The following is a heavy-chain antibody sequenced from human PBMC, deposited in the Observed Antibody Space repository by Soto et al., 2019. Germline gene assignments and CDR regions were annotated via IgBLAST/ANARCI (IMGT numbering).Heavy chain of an antibody. D-gene: IGHD3-3*01. Sequence: GGSLRLSCAASGFTFSNAWMNWVRQAPGKGLEWVGRIKSNTDGGTTDYAASEKGRFTISRDDSKNTLYLQMNSLKTEDTAVYYCTTEHYDFWSGYGSGYFDYWGQGTLVTVSS. J-gene: IGHJ4*02. V-gene: IGHV3-15*07. CDR3: TTEHYDFWSGYGSGYFDY. CDR2: IKSNTDGGTT. CDR1: GFTFSNAW.